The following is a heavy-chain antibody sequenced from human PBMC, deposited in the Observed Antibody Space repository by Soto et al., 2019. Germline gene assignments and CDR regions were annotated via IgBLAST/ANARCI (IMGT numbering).Heavy chain of an antibody. CDR2: IYSGGST. CDR3: ARAVIAGYYDSSPYYFDY. D-gene: IGHD3-22*01. J-gene: IGHJ4*02. CDR1: GFTVSSNY. Sequence: EVQLVESGGGLIQPGGSLRLSCAASGFTVSSNYMSWVRQAPGKGLAWVSVIYSGGSTYYADSVKGRFTISRDNSKNTLYLQMHSLRADDTAVYYCARAVIAGYYDSSPYYFDYWGQGTLVTVSS. V-gene: IGHV3-53*01.